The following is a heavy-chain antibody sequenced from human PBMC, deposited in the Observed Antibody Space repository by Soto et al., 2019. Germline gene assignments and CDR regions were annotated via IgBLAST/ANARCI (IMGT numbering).Heavy chain of an antibody. CDR1: GGSISSGGYY. V-gene: IGHV4-31*03. J-gene: IGHJ6*02. Sequence: QVQLQESGPGLVKPSQTLSLTCTVSGGSISSGGYYWSWIRQHPGKGLEWIGYIYYSGSTYYNPYLKSRVTISVDTSKNQFSRKLSSVTAADTAVYYCASSIVLMVYARTHYYYGMDVWGQGTTVTVSS. CDR3: ASSIVLMVYARTHYYYGMDV. CDR2: IYYSGST. D-gene: IGHD2-8*01.